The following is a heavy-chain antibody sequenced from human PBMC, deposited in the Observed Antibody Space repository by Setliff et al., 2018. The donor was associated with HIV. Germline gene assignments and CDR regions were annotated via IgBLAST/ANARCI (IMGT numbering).Heavy chain of an antibody. CDR1: GGSINSRDYY. D-gene: IGHD3-3*01. Sequence: SETLSLTCTVSGGSINSRDYYWGWLRQPPGKGLEWIGSIYYSGSTYYNPSLKSRVTISVDTSKNQFSLKLSSVTAADTAVYYCARANFWSGYRYYYYYMDVWGKGTTVTVSS. CDR3: ARANFWSGYRYYYYYMDV. J-gene: IGHJ6*03. V-gene: IGHV4-39*07. CDR2: IYYSGST.